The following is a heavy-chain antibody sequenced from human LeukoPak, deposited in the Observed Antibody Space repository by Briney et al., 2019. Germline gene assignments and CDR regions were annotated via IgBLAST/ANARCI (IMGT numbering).Heavy chain of an antibody. CDR2: MSNSGST. J-gene: IGHJ5*02. Sequence: SETLSLTCTVSGGSISSYYWNWIRQPPGKGLEWIGDMSNSGSTNYNPSLKSRVTISVDTSKNQFSLKLTVVTAADTAVYHCARGYCTGGSCSWIDLWGQGTLVTVSS. D-gene: IGHD2-15*01. V-gene: IGHV4-59*08. CDR3: ARGYCTGGSCSWIDL. CDR1: GGSISSYY.